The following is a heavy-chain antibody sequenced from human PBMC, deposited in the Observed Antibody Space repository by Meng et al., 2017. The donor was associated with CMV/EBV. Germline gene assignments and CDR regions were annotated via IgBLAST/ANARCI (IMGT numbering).Heavy chain of an antibody. CDR3: ANDQGSLIFGVVITSYYYYGMDV. CDR2: ISGSGGST. Sequence: GESLQISCAASGFTFSSYATSWVRQAPGKGLEWVSAISGSGGSTHYADSVKGRFTILRDNSKNTLYLPMNSLRAEDTAVYSCANDQGSLIFGVVITSYYYYGMDVWGQGTTVTVSS. V-gene: IGHV3-23*01. D-gene: IGHD3-3*01. J-gene: IGHJ6*02. CDR1: GFTFSSYA.